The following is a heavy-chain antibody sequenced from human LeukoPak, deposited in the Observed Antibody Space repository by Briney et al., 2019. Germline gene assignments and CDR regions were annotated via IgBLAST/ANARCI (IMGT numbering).Heavy chain of an antibody. V-gene: IGHV1-2*02. CDR3: AREALHSSSWYEGWFDR. CDR2: INPNSGGT. J-gene: IGHJ5*02. D-gene: IGHD6-13*01. CDR1: CYTFTSYY. Sequence: GASVMVSSNASCYTFTSYYMHCVRQAPGEGLEWMGWINPNSGGTIYSQNFQGRVTMTRDTSISTAYMALSRLKSDDTAVYYCAREALHSSSWYEGWFDRWGQGTLVTVYS.